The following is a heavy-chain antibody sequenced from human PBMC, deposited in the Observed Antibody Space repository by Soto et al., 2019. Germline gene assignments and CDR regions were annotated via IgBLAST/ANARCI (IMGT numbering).Heavy chain of an antibody. CDR3: ARGSGITYWDFDL. V-gene: IGHV1-69*02. CDR2: IIPILRIA. CDR1: GGTFSNYT. Sequence: QVQLVQSGAEVKKPGSSVKVSCKASGGTFSNYTISWVRQAPGQGLEWMGRIIPILRIANYAQKFQGRVTITADKSTSTAYMELSSLRSEDTAVYYCARGSGITYWDFDLWGRGTLVTVSS. J-gene: IGHJ2*01. D-gene: IGHD3-10*01.